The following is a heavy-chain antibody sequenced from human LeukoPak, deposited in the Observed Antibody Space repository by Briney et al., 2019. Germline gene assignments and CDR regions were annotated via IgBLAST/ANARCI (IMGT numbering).Heavy chain of an antibody. D-gene: IGHD6-6*01. J-gene: IGHJ6*03. CDR2: INHSGST. CDR3: ARDRGSSPRYYYYMDV. Sequence: SETLSLTCAVYGGSFSGYYWSWIRQPPGKGLEWTGEINHSGSTNYNPSLKSRVTISVDTSKNQFSLQLNSVTPEDTAVYYCARDRGSSPRYYYYMDVWGKGTTVTVSS. V-gene: IGHV4-34*01. CDR1: GGSFSGYY.